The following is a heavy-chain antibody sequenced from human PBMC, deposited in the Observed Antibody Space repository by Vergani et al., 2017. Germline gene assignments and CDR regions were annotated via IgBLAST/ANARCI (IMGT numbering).Heavy chain of an antibody. J-gene: IGHJ3*02. CDR3: ARDHDSSCYYRLPRAFDI. D-gene: IGHD3-22*01. CDR2: IWYDGSNK. CDR1: GFTFSSYG. Sequence: QVQLVESGGGVVQPGRSLRLSCAASGFTFSSYGMHWVRQAPGKGLEWVAVIWYDGSNKYYADSVKGRFTISRDNSKNTLYLQMNSLRAEDTAVYYCARDHDSSCYYRLPRAFDIWGQGTMVTVSS. V-gene: IGHV3-33*01.